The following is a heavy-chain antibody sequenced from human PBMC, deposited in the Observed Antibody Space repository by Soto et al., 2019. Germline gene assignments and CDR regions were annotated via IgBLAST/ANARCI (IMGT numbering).Heavy chain of an antibody. V-gene: IGHV3-23*01. J-gene: IGHJ6*02. Sequence: QLLESGGGLVQPGGSLRLSCAASGFSFSRYGMSWVRQAPGQGLEWVSVITGSGDGSTYADSVKGRFTISRDNSNNTLSLGMNNLRVEGTGIYYCAKKGYGSGWDNYFYHAMDVWGQGTTVTVSS. CDR3: AKKGYGSGWDNYFYHAMDV. CDR2: ITGSGDGS. D-gene: IGHD3-3*01. CDR1: GFSFSRYG.